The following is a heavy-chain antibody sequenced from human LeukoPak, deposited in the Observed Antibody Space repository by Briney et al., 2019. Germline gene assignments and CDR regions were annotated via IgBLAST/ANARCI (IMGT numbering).Heavy chain of an antibody. CDR2: ISGSGGST. CDR1: GFTFSSYA. Sequence: GGSLRLSCAASGFTFSSYAMSWVRQGPGKGLEWVSSISGSGGSTFYADSVKGRFTISRDNAKNSLYLQMNSLGADDTAVYYCARDYSHYVSAMDVWGQGTTVTVSS. V-gene: IGHV3-23*01. J-gene: IGHJ6*02. CDR3: ARDYSHYVSAMDV. D-gene: IGHD4-11*01.